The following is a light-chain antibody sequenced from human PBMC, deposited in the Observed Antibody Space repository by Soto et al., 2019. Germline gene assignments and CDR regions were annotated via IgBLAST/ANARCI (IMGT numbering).Light chain of an antibody. V-gene: IGKV3-20*01. Sequence: EIVLTQSPGTLSLSPGERATLSCRASQIVGSTYLAWYQQKPGQAPRLLIYDASSRATGIPDRFSGSGSGTDFTLTISRLEPEDFAVYYCQQYDNSAITFGQGTRLEIK. CDR3: QQYDNSAIT. CDR1: QIVGSTY. CDR2: DAS. J-gene: IGKJ5*01.